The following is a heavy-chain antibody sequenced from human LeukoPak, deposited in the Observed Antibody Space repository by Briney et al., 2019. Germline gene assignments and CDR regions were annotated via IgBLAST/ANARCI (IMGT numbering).Heavy chain of an antibody. J-gene: IGHJ6*02. CDR1: GFTFSSYG. V-gene: IGHV3-33*01. D-gene: IGHD6-6*01. Sequence: GGSLRLSCAASGFTFSSYGMHWVRQAPGKGLEWVAVIWYDGSNKYYADSVKGRFTISRDNSKNTLYLQMNSLRAEDTAVYYCASRSSSTYYYYSGMDVWGQGTTVTVSS. CDR2: IWYDGSNK. CDR3: ASRSSSTYYYYSGMDV.